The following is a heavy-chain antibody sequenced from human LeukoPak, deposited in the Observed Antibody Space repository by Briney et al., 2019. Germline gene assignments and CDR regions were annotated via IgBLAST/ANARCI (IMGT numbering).Heavy chain of an antibody. CDR1: GFTVSSNY. J-gene: IGHJ4*02. V-gene: IGHV3-66*02. D-gene: IGHD2-2*01. CDR3: ARSHRSSTSCPFDY. Sequence: GGSLRLSCAASGFTVSSNYMSWVRQAPGKGLEWVSVIYSGGSTYYADSVKGRFTISRDNSKNTLYLQMNRLRAEDTAVYYCARSHRSSTSCPFDYWGQGTLVTVSS. CDR2: IYSGGST.